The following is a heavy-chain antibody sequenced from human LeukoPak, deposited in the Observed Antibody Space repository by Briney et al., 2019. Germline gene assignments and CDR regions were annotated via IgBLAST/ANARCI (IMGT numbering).Heavy chain of an antibody. CDR2: ISGNGAST. Sequence: GGSLRLSCAASGFTFSSYAMSWVRQAPGKGLERVSTISGNGASTFYADSVKGRFTISRDNSKNTLSLHMSSLRAEDTATYYCAREVYTRTAYLPFDYWGQGTLVTVSS. J-gene: IGHJ4*02. D-gene: IGHD3/OR15-3a*01. CDR1: GFTFSSYA. V-gene: IGHV3-23*01. CDR3: AREVYTRTAYLPFDY.